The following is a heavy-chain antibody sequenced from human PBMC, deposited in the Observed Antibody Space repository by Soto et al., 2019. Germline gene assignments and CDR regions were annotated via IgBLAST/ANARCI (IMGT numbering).Heavy chain of an antibody. J-gene: IGHJ6*02. CDR1: GFTFTDYE. V-gene: IGHV3-48*03. Sequence: PGGPLSLSCAASGFTFTDYEMNWVRQAPGKGLEWVSYISSSGSTIYYADSVKDRFTISRDNAKNSLYLQMISLRAEDTAVYYCARDKETYYDFWSGQPDYYFYGMDVWGQGTTVTVSS. CDR2: ISSSGSTI. CDR3: ARDKETYYDFWSGQPDYYFYGMDV. D-gene: IGHD3-3*01.